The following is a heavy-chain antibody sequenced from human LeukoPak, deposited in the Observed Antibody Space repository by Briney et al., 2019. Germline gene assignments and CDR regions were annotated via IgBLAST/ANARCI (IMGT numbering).Heavy chain of an antibody. CDR2: INHSGST. Sequence: SETLSLTCAVYGGSFSGYYWSWIRQPPGKGLEWIGGINHSGSTNYNPSLKSRVTISVDTSKNQFSLKLSSVTAADTAVYYCAGREEMPTIPFDYWGQGTLVTVSS. J-gene: IGHJ4*02. CDR1: GGSFSGYY. V-gene: IGHV4-34*01. D-gene: IGHD1-1*01. CDR3: AGREEMPTIPFDY.